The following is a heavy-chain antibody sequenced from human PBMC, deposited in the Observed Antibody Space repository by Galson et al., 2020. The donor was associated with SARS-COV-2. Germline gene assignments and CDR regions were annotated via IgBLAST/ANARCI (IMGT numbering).Heavy chain of an antibody. CDR2: IYTSGST. V-gene: IGHV4-61*02. CDR3: VRSMALDY. J-gene: IGHJ4*02. D-gene: IGHD3-10*01. Sequence: SETLSLTCTVSGGSISSGNYYWSWIRQPAGKGLEWIGRIYTSGSTNYNPSLTSRVSISLDTSRNQFSLKLSSVTAADTAIYYCVRSMALDYWGQGILATVSS. CDR1: GGSISSGNYY.